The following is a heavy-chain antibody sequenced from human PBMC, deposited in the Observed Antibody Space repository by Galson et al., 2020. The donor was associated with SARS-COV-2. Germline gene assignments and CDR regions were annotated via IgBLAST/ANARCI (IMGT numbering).Heavy chain of an antibody. D-gene: IGHD3-16*01. CDR2: IQSSGST. CDR1: GDSVTSAGYY. V-gene: IGHV4-31*03. J-gene: IGHJ4*02. Sequence: SETLSLTCTVSGDSVTSAGYYWSWLRQHPGKGPKWIGYIQSSGSTLYNPSPKSRVTISADASKKQFSLKLNSVTAADTAVYYCARVGGGYGGGYWGQGTHGIVSS. CDR3: ARVGGGYGGGY.